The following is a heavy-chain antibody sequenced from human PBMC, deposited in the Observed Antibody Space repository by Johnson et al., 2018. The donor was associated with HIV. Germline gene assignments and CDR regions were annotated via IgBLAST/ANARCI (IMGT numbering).Heavy chain of an antibody. Sequence: EQLVESGGGLVQPGGSLRLSCAASGFTFSSYAMHWVRQAPGKGLEYVSAISSNGGSTYYANSVKGRFTISRDNSKNTLYLQMGSLRAEDMAVYYCARVYSSSWPAYDAFDIWGQGTMVTVSS. CDR3: ARVYSSSWPAYDAFDI. D-gene: IGHD6-13*01. V-gene: IGHV3-64*01. J-gene: IGHJ3*02. CDR2: ISSNGGST. CDR1: GFTFSSYA.